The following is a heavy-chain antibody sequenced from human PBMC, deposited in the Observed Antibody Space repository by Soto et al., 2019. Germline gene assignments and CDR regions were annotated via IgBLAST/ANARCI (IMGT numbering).Heavy chain of an antibody. CDR2: IRGSGGST. CDR1: GFTFSSYA. V-gene: IGHV3-23*01. D-gene: IGHD1-1*01. Sequence: EVQLLESGGGLVQPGGSLRLSCAASGFTFSSYAMSWVRQAPGKGLEWVSAIRGSGGSTYYADSVKGRFTISRDNSKNTLYLQMNSLRAEDTAVYYCARSTTGTIRRFDYWGQGTLVTVSS. J-gene: IGHJ4*02. CDR3: ARSTTGTIRRFDY.